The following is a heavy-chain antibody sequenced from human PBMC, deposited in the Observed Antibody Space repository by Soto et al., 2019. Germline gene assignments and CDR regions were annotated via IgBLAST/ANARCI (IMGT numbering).Heavy chain of an antibody. V-gene: IGHV3-21*01. J-gene: IGHJ5*02. CDR2: ISSSSSYI. CDR1: GFTFSSYS. Sequence: GGSLRLSCAASGFTFSSYSMNWVRQAPGKGLEWVSSISSSSSYIYYADSVKDRFTISRDNAKNSLYLQMNSLRAEDTAVYYCARDKRGILWFGELFSDDWFDPWGQGTLFTVSS. CDR3: ARDKRGILWFGELFSDDWFDP. D-gene: IGHD3-10*01.